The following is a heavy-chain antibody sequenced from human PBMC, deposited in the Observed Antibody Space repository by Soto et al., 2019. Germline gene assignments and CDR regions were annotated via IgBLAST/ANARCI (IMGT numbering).Heavy chain of an antibody. CDR1: GGSNSSYY. J-gene: IGHJ4*02. V-gene: IGHV4-59*01. D-gene: IGHD4-17*01. CDR2: IYYSGST. Sequence: SETLSLTCTVSGGSNSSYYWSWIRQPPGKGLEWIGYIYYSGSTNYNPSLKSRVTISVDTSKNQFSLKLSSMTAADTAVYYCARGQIYGDYVPSTFDYWGQGTLVTVSS. CDR3: ARGQIYGDYVPSTFDY.